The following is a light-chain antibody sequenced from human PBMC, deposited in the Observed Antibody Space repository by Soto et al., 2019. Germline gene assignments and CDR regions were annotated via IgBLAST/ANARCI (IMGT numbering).Light chain of an antibody. CDR3: QQNNNWPRT. J-gene: IGKJ1*01. Sequence: EIVMTQSPDTLSVSPGERATLSCRASQSVSSNLAWYQQRPGQAPRLLIYGASTRASGIPTRFVGSGSGTAFTLTISSLQSEDFAVYYCQQNNNWPRTFGQGT. CDR2: GAS. V-gene: IGKV3-15*01. CDR1: QSVSSN.